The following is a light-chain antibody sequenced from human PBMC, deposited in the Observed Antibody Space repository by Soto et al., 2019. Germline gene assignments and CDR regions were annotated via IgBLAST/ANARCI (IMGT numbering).Light chain of an antibody. CDR1: SSDVDTYKY. CDR2: EVS. V-gene: IGLV2-14*01. J-gene: IGLJ2*01. Sequence: QSALTQPASVSGSPGQSITISCTGTSSDVDTYKYVSWYQQHPGKAPKLMIYEVSYRPSGVSDRCSGSKSVNTASLTISGLEAEDEAHYYCCSYAGSTTRVQFGGGTKVTVL. CDR3: CSYAGSTTRVQ.